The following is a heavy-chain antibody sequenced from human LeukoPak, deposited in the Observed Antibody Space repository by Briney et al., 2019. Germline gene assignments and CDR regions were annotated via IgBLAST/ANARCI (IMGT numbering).Heavy chain of an antibody. Sequence: ATVKVSCEASRYIFTSYYIHWVPQAPAQALEGVGINNPSGGSTSYAQKFQGRVTMTRDTSTSTVYMELSSLRSDDTAVYYCARGPRITLVRGGQWYFYMDVWGKGTTVTVSS. CDR2: NNPSGGST. J-gene: IGHJ6*03. CDR3: ARGPRITLVRGGQWYFYMDV. V-gene: IGHV1-46*01. D-gene: IGHD3-10*01. CDR1: RYIFTSYY.